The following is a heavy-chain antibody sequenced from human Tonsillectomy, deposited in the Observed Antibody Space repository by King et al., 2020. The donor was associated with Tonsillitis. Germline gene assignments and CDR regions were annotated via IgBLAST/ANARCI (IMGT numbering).Heavy chain of an antibody. CDR1: GYSFPNYW. D-gene: IGHD2-2*01. J-gene: IGHJ5*02. V-gene: IGHV5-51*01. CDR3: ARRHCSSISCYNWFDP. CDR2: IYPGDSDT. Sequence: AQLVQSGAEVKKPGESLKISCKGSGYSFPNYWIAWVRQTPGKALEWMGIIYPGDSDTRYSPSFQGQVTISADKSISTAYLQWSSLKASDTAMYFCARRHCSSISCYNWFDPWGQGTLVTVSS.